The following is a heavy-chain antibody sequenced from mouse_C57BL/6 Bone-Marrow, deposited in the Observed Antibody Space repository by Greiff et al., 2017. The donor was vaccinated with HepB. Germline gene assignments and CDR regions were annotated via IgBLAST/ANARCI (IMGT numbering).Heavy chain of an antibody. D-gene: IGHD1-1*01. V-gene: IGHV1-81*01. Sequence: QVQLQQSGAELARPGASVKLSCKASGYTFTSYGISWVKQRTGQGLEWIGEIYPRSGNTYYNEKFKGKATLTADKSSSTAYMELRSLTSEDSAVYFCARWGNTTVVSYLYFDVWGTGTTVTVSS. CDR3: ARWGNTTVVSYLYFDV. J-gene: IGHJ1*03. CDR1: GYTFTSYG. CDR2: IYPRSGNT.